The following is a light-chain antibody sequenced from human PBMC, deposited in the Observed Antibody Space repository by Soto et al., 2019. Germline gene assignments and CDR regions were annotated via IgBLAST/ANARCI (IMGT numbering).Light chain of an antibody. CDR3: KSYAGSNTYV. J-gene: IGLJ1*01. Sequence: QSALTQPPSASGSPGQSVTISCTGTKXVIGVYDFVSWYQHHPGKAPRLIIYEVVQRPSGVPDRFSGSKSGNTASLTVSGLQAADEADYFCKSYAGSNTYVFGSGTKVTVL. CDR2: EVV. V-gene: IGLV2-8*01. CDR1: KXVIGVYDF.